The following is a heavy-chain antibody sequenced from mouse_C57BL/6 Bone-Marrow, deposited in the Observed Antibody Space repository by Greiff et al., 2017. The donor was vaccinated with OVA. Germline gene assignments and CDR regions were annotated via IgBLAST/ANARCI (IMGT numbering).Heavy chain of an antibody. J-gene: IGHJ3*01. D-gene: IGHD1-1*01. CDR1: EYEFPSHD. CDR2: INSDGGST. V-gene: IGHV5-2*01. Sequence: DVKLQESGGGLVQPGESLKLSCESNEYEFPSHDMSWVRKTPEKRLELVAAINSDGGSTYYPDTMERRFIISRDNTKKTLYLQMSSLRSEDTALYYCARHMYYGSSAWFAYWGQGTLVTVSA. CDR3: ARHMYYGSSAWFAY.